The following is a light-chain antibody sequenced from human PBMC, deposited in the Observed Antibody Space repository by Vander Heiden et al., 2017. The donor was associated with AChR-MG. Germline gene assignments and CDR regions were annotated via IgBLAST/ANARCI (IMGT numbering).Light chain of an antibody. J-gene: IGLJ7*01. CDR2: DDS. CDR3: QVWHTTSDHPV. Sequence: SSALTQPPPVSAAPGQTARVTCGGNNMGSESVHWYQKRPGQAPVLVVYDDSHRPSGIPERFSGSNSGNTATLTISRVEAGDEADYYCQVWHTTSDHPVFGGGTQLTVL. V-gene: IGLV3-21*02. CDR1: NMGSES.